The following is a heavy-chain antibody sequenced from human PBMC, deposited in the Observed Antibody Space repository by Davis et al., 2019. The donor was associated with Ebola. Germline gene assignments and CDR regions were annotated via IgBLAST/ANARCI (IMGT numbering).Heavy chain of an antibody. Sequence: GESLKISCAASGFTFSTYSMSWVRQAPGKGLEWVSSISSDSDYIYYADSAKGRFTISRDNAKNSLYLQMNSLRAEDTAVYYCARDFGDIVVVPAAMDVWDKGTTVTVSS. CDR1: GFTFSTYS. CDR2: ISSDSDYI. CDR3: ARDFGDIVVVPAAMDV. V-gene: IGHV3-21*01. J-gene: IGHJ6*04. D-gene: IGHD2-2*01.